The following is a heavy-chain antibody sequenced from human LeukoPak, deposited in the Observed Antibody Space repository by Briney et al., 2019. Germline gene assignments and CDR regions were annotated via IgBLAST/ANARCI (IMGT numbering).Heavy chain of an antibody. CDR2: IRYDGSNK. D-gene: IGHD3-3*01. V-gene: IGHV3-30*02. CDR1: GPTFSSYG. Sequence: GGSLRLSCAASGPTFSSYGMHWVRQAPGKGLEWVAFIRYDGSNKYYADSVKGRFTISRDNSKNTLYLQMNSLRAEDTAVYYCAKDAIFGVGYYMYYFDYWGQGTLVTVSS. CDR3: AKDAIFGVGYYMYYFDY. J-gene: IGHJ4*02.